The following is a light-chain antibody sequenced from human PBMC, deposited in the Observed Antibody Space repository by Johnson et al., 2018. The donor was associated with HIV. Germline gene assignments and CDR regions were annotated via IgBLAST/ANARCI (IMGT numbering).Light chain of an antibody. CDR1: SSNIGNNY. CDR3: GTWHSSLNGYV. V-gene: IGLV1-51*02. J-gene: IGLJ1*01. CDR2: ENK. Sequence: QSVLTQSPSVSAAPGQKVTISCSGSSSNIGNNYISWYQQFPGTAPKLLIYENKKRPSGIPDRFSGSKSATSATLGITGLQTGDEADYYCGTWHSSLNGYVFGSGTKVTVL.